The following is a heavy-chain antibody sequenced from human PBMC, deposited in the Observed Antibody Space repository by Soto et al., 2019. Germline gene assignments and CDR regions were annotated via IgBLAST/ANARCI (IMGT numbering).Heavy chain of an antibody. D-gene: IGHD1-1*01. Sequence: EVQLLESGGGSVQPGGSLRLSCAASGFTFSSYAMHWVRRPPGTGLEWVSSISGSGGTAYYAESVKGRFSISRDSLVKTLYLQLNSPRAENTPVYSCAKGRRKNWNFDYWGQGTLVNVS. V-gene: IGHV3-23*01. CDR1: GFTFSSYA. CDR2: ISGSGGTA. CDR3: AKGRRKNWNFDY. J-gene: IGHJ4*02.